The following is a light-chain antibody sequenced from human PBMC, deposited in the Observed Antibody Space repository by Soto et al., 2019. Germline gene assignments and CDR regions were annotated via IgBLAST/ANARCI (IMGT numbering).Light chain of an antibody. CDR2: DAS. V-gene: IGKV3D-20*01. CDR3: QHYGNYFT. Sequence: EVVLTQSPATLSLSPGGRVTLSCGASQSVSSTYIAWYQQRPGLAPRLLIYDASFRASGVPDRFSGSGSGTDFTLTISRLEPEDFAVYYCQHYGNYFTFGGGTKVEIK. J-gene: IGKJ4*01. CDR1: QSVSSTY.